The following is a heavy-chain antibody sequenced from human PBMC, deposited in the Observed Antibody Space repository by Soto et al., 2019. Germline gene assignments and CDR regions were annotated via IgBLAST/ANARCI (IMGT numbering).Heavy chain of an antibody. Sequence: GGSLRLSCAASGFTFSSYGMHWVRQAPGKGLEWVAVIWYDGSNKYYADSVKGRFTISRDNSKNTLYLQMNSLRAEDTAVYYCARESGSSWYYYYGMDVWGQGTTVTVSS. CDR1: GFTFSSYG. CDR3: ARESGSSWYYYYGMDV. D-gene: IGHD6-13*01. V-gene: IGHV3-33*01. CDR2: IWYDGSNK. J-gene: IGHJ6*02.